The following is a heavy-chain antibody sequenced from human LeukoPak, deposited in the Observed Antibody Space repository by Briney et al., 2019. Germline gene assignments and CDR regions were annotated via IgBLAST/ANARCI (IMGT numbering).Heavy chain of an antibody. CDR2: ISGSGGST. CDR1: GFTFSSYA. J-gene: IGHJ6*02. CDR3: AKVRPRYCSGGSCYSPSYYGMDV. D-gene: IGHD2-15*01. V-gene: IGHV3-23*01. Sequence: GGSLRLSCAASGFTFSSYAMSWVRQAPGKGLEWVSAISGSGGSTYYADSVKGRFTISRDNSKNTLYLQMNSLRAEDTAVYYCAKVRPRYCSGGSCYSPSYYGMDVWGQGTTVTVSS.